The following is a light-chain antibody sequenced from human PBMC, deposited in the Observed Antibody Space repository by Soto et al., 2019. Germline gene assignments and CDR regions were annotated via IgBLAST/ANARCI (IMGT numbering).Light chain of an antibody. Sequence: DIQVTQSPSSLSASVGDRITITCRASQNISTYLSWYHKKPGKAPRLLMYGTSNLQSGVPPRFTGSGSGTDFTLPITSLQPEDFATSYCQQSYINLAVGGGTKVDIK. V-gene: IGKV1-39*01. CDR2: GTS. CDR3: QQSYINLA. CDR1: QNISTY. J-gene: IGKJ4*01.